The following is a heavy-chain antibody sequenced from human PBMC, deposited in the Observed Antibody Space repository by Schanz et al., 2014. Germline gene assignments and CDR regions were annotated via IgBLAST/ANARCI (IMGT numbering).Heavy chain of an antibody. CDR1: GYTFTGYY. V-gene: IGHV1-69*09. CDR2: INPSLGLA. CDR3: ARLGTGMAVAGSVIDSYYYYMDV. J-gene: IGHJ6*03. Sequence: QVQLVQSGAEMKKPGASVKVSCKASGYTFTGYYMHWVRQAPGQGLEWMGWINPSLGLAKYEQKFQDKVTITADTSTTTAYMELSGLRSEDTAVYYCARLGTGMAVAGSVIDSYYYYMDVWGEGTTVTVSS. D-gene: IGHD6-19*01.